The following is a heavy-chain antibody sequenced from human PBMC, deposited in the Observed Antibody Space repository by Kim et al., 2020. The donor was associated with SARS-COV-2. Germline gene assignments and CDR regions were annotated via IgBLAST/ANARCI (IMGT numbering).Heavy chain of an antibody. Sequence: NEKYYVDSVKGRFTISRDNAKNSLYLQMDSLRVEDTAIYYCARGSGWFDPWGQGTLVTVSS. J-gene: IGHJ5*02. D-gene: IGHD1-26*01. CDR2: NEK. V-gene: IGHV3-7*01. CDR3: ARGSGWFDP.